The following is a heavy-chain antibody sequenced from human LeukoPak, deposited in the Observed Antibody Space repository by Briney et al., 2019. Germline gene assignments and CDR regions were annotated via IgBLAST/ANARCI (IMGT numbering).Heavy chain of an antibody. V-gene: IGHV3-7*01. CDR2: IKQDGSEK. CDR1: GFTVSSLW. CDR3: AREGDISVITYAY. Sequence: GGSLRLSYAASGFTVSSLWMNWLRQAPGKGLEWVANIKQDGSEKYYADSVKGRFTISRDNAKNSLFLQMNSLRAEDTAVYYCAREGDISVITYAYWGQGTLVTVSS. D-gene: IGHD5-12*01. J-gene: IGHJ4*02.